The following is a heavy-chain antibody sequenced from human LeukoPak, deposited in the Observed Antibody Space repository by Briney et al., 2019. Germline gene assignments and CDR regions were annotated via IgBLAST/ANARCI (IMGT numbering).Heavy chain of an antibody. D-gene: IGHD3-10*01. J-gene: IGHJ6*03. CDR2: IYSGGST. V-gene: IGHV3-53*05. CDR3: ANRKGVTPPYYYYYMDV. CDR1: GLTVSNNY. Sequence: PGGSLRLSCAASGLTVSNNYMSWVRQAPGKGLEWLSVIYSGGSTYYADSVKGRFTISRDNSKNTLYLQMNSLRAEDTAVYYCANRKGVTPPYYYYYMDVWGKGTTVTVSS.